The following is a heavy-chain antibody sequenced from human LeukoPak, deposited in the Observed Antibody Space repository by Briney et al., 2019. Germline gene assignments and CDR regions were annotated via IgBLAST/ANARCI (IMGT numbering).Heavy chain of an antibody. CDR2: INWNGSST. D-gene: IGHD3-9*01. J-gene: IGHJ4*02. CDR3: ARTYYDILTGYNPYFDY. CDR1: GFTFDDYG. Sequence: GGSLRLSCAASGFTFDDYGMSWVRQAPGKGLEWVSGINWNGSSTGYADSVKGRFTISRDNAKNFLYLQMNSLRAEDTAVYYCARTYYDILTGYNPYFDYWGQGILVTVSS. V-gene: IGHV3-20*04.